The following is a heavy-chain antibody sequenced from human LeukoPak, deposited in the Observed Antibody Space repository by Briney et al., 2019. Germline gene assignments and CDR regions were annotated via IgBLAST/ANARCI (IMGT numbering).Heavy chain of an antibody. J-gene: IGHJ6*03. Sequence: PSETLSLTCTVSGGSISSYYWSWIRQPPGKGLEWIGYIYYSGSTNYNPSLKSRVTISVDTSKNQFSLKLSSVTAADTAVYYCARGGGQFTVTTDPYYYYYMDVWGKGTTVTVSS. CDR3: ARGGGQFTVTTDPYYYYYMDV. D-gene: IGHD4-11*01. CDR1: GGSISSYY. CDR2: IYYSGST. V-gene: IGHV4-59*01.